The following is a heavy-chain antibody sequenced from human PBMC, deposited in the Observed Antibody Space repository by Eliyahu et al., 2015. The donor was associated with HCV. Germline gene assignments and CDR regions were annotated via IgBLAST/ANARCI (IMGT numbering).Heavy chain of an antibody. CDR2: IKQDGSKI. D-gene: IGHD1-1*01. Sequence: GLVQPGGSLRXPCAASGXRFSNYWMSWVRQVPGRGLEWVANIKQDGSKIYYVDSVKGRFTISRDNAKNSLYLQMNSLRAEDTALYSCARVVEEGLNRYTYFDPWGQGTLVTVSS. CDR3: ARVVEEGLNRYTYFDP. J-gene: IGHJ5*02. CDR1: GXRFSNYW. V-gene: IGHV3-7*01.